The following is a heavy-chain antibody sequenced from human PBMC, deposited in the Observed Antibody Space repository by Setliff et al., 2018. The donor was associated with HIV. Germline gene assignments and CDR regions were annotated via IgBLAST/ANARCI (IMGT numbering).Heavy chain of an antibody. V-gene: IGHV3-49*04. Sequence: PGGSLRLSCTASGFTLGDYAMSWVRQAPGKGLEWVGFIRGKGYGGTTEYAASVKGRFTISRDDSKSIAYLQMNSLKTEDTAVYYCTRSGYCTNGVCYPYYFDYWGRGTLVTVSS. J-gene: IGHJ4*02. D-gene: IGHD2-8*01. CDR1: GFTLGDYA. CDR2: IRGKGYGGTT. CDR3: TRSGYCTNGVCYPYYFDY.